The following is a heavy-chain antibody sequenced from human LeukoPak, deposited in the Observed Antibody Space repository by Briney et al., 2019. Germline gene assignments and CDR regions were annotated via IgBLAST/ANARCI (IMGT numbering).Heavy chain of an antibody. V-gene: IGHV4-34*01. Sequence: SETLSLTCAVYGGSFSGYYWSWIRQPPGKGLEWIGEINHSGSTNYNPSLKSRVTISVDTSKNQFSLRLSSVTAADTAVYYCARGPCSSTSCYSAYWGRGTLVTVSS. J-gene: IGHJ4*02. CDR1: GGSFSGYY. D-gene: IGHD2-2*01. CDR2: INHSGST. CDR3: ARGPCSSTSCYSAY.